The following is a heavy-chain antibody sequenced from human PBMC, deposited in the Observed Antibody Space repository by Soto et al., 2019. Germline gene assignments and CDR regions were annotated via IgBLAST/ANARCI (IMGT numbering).Heavy chain of an antibody. CDR2: ISGSGGST. CDR1: GFTFSSYA. J-gene: IGHJ6*02. V-gene: IGHV3-23*01. Sequence: EVQLLESGGGLVQPGGSLRLSCAASGFTFSSYAMSWVRQAPGKGLEWVSAISGSGGSTYYADSVKGRFTISRDNSKNTLYLQMNSLRAEDTAVYYCAKAPGNGLGLYYYGMDVWGQGTTVTVSS. D-gene: IGHD6-19*01. CDR3: AKAPGNGLGLYYYGMDV.